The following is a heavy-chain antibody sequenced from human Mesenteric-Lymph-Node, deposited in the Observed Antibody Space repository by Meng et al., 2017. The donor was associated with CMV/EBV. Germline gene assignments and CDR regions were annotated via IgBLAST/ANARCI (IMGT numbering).Heavy chain of an antibody. D-gene: IGHD3-3*01. V-gene: IGHV1-46*01. CDR1: GYTFTNYY. Sequence: ASVKVSCKASGYTFTNYYIHWVRQAPGQGLEWMGIINPYSGTTRYAQKFQDRVTMTSDTSTSTVYMELSSLRSEDTAVYYCARSPITTIFGVVRLGNFDYWGQGTLVTVSS. CDR2: INPYSGTT. CDR3: ARSPITTIFGVVRLGNFDY. J-gene: IGHJ4*02.